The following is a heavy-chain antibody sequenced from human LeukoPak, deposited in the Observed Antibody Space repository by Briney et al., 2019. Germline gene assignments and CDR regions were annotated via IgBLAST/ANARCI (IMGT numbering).Heavy chain of an antibody. V-gene: IGHV3-7*01. CDR2: VKQDGSEK. CDR3: ASLQMVRGVIIPSDY. D-gene: IGHD3-10*01. CDR1: GFTFSSYW. J-gene: IGHJ4*02. Sequence: PGGSLRLSCAASGFTFSSYWMSWVRQAPGKGLEWVANVKQDGSEKYYVDSVKGRFTISRDNAKNSLYLQMNSLRAEDTAVYYCASLQMVRGVIIPSDYWGQGTLVTVSS.